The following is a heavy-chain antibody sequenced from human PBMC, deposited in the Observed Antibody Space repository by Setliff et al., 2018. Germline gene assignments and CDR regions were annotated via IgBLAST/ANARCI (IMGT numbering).Heavy chain of an antibody. V-gene: IGHV1-69*05. Sequence: SVKVSCKASGGTFSSYGISWVRQAPGQGLEWMGGTIPMFGTTNYAQKFQGRVTITTDKSTSTAYMELSSLRSDDTAVYYCARGTDYHGSGSYWAKDVWGEGTTVTVSS. CDR3: ARGTDYHGSGSYWAKDV. D-gene: IGHD3-10*01. J-gene: IGHJ6*04. CDR2: TIPMFGTT. CDR1: GGTFSSYG.